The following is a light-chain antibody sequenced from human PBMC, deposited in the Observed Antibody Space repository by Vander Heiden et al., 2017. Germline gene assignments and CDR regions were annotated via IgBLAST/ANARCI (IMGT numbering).Light chain of an antibody. V-gene: IGKV1-33*01. Sequence: DVQINESPSSLSASVGDRVTITCQASQDIRNYFNWYQQKPGKAPKRPIYDESNLETGVPSSFSGSGSGTDFTFSISSLQPEDIATYYCQQYDNPPFTFGGGTKVEIK. CDR2: DES. CDR3: QQYDNPPFT. J-gene: IGKJ4*01. CDR1: QDIRNY.